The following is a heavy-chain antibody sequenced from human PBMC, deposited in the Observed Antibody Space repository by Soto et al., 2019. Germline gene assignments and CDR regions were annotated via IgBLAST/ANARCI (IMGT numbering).Heavy chain of an antibody. D-gene: IGHD3-9*01. CDR1: GFTFSSYW. V-gene: IGHV3-7*05. CDR2: IKQDGSEK. Sequence: EVQLVESGGGLVQPGGSLRLSCAASGFTFSSYWMSWVRQAPGKGLEWVANIKQDGSEKYYVDSVKGRFTISRDNAKNSLYLQMNSLRAEDTAVYYCARQLRYFDWLLPYYFVYWGQGTLVTVSS. J-gene: IGHJ4*02. CDR3: ARQLRYFDWLLPYYFVY.